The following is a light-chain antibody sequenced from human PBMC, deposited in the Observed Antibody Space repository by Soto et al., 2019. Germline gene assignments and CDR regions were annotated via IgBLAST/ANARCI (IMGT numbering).Light chain of an antibody. Sequence: EFVLTQSPGTLSLSPGERATLSCRASQTVRNNYLAWYQQKPGQAPRLLIYDASSRATGIPDRFSGSGSGTEFSLTISRLEPEDAAVYFCQQYGYSWSFGQGTKVDIK. CDR3: QQYGYSWS. CDR1: QTVRNNY. CDR2: DAS. V-gene: IGKV3-20*01. J-gene: IGKJ1*01.